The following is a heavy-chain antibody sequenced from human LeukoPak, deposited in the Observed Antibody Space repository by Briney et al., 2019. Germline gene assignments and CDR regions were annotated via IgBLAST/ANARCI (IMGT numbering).Heavy chain of an antibody. Sequence: GGSLRLSCAASGFTFSSYGMQWVRQAPGKGLEWVAVIWYDGSNKYYADSVKGRFTISRDNSKNTLYLQMNSLRAGDTAVYYCAKGHYGSGSYIDYWGQGTLVTVSS. J-gene: IGHJ4*02. CDR1: GFTFSSYG. CDR3: AKGHYGSGSYIDY. CDR2: IWYDGSNK. D-gene: IGHD3-10*01. V-gene: IGHV3-33*06.